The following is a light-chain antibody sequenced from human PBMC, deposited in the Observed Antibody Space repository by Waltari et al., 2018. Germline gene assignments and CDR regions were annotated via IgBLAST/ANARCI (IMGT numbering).Light chain of an antibody. Sequence: EIVLTQSPATVSVSPGERVTLSCRASQSVSSNLAWYQQKPGQAPRLIIYAASNRATGIPARFSGSGAGTEFTLTISSLQSEDFAVYYCQENQHWPPVWTFGPGTNVEIK. CDR1: QSVSSN. CDR2: AAS. V-gene: IGKV3-15*01. J-gene: IGKJ1*01. CDR3: QENQHWPPVWT.